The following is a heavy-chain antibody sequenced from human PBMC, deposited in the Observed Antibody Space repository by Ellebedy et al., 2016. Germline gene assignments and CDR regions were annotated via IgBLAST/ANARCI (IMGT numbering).Heavy chain of an antibody. CDR1: GFIFSSYW. V-gene: IGHV3-74*03. Sequence: GESLKISCAASGFIFSSYWMHWVRQAPGKGLVWISYINNDGTFTTYADSVKGRFTVSRDNAKNTVYLEMNSLRDEDTGVYYCARDRNYVMDDWGQGTTVIVSS. CDR3: ARDRNYVMDD. CDR2: INNDGTFT. J-gene: IGHJ6*02.